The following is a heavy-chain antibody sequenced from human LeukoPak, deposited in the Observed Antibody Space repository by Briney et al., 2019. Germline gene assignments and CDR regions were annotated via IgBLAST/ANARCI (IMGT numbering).Heavy chain of an antibody. CDR1: GGSISSYY. D-gene: IGHD3-22*01. Sequence: SETLSLTCTVSGGSISSYYWSWIRQPPGKGLEWIGYIYYSGSTNYNPSLKSRVTISVDTSKNQFSLKLSSVTAADTAVYYCAGASYDSSGVHWGQGTLVTFSS. J-gene: IGHJ4*02. CDR2: IYYSGST. V-gene: IGHV4-59*01. CDR3: AGASYDSSGVH.